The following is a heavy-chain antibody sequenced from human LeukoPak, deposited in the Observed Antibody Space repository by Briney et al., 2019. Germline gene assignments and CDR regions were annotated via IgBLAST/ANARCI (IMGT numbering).Heavy chain of an antibody. Sequence: GGSLRLSCAASGFTFSSYAMSWVRQAPGKGLEWVSVISGTGGWTSYADSVKGRFTISRDNSKNTLHLQMNSLRAEDTAVYYCAKRDSSGQYYFDYWGQGTLVTVSS. CDR3: AKRDSSGQYYFDY. J-gene: IGHJ4*02. D-gene: IGHD3-22*01. CDR1: GFTFSSYA. CDR2: ISGTGGWT. V-gene: IGHV3-23*01.